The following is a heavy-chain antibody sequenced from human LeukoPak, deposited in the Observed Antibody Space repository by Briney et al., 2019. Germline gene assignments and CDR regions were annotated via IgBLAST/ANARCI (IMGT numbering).Heavy chain of an antibody. Sequence: PGGSLRLSCAVSGFTVSSNYMNWVRQAPGKGLEWVSVMYSGGSTYYADSVKGRFTISRDNSKNTLYLQMNSLRAEDTAVYYCAKDEGDSGYSGYDSRPSFDYWGQGTLVTVSS. D-gene: IGHD5-12*01. CDR2: MYSGGST. V-gene: IGHV3-53*01. J-gene: IGHJ4*02. CDR1: GFTVSSNY. CDR3: AKDEGDSGYSGYDSRPSFDY.